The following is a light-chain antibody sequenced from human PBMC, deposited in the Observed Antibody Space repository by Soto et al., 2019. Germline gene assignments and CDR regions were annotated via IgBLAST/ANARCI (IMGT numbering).Light chain of an antibody. CDR3: QQRSNWPIFT. CDR2: DAS. CDR1: QSVSSY. V-gene: IGKV3-11*01. J-gene: IGKJ3*01. Sequence: EIVLTQSPATLSLSPGDRATLSCRASQSVSSYLAWYQQKPGQAPRLLIYDASNRATGIPARFSGSGSGTDFPLTISSLEPEDYAVYYCQQRSNWPIFTFGPGTKVDIK.